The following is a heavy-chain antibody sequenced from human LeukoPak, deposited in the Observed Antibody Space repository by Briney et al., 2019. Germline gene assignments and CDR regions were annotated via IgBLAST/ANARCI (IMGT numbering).Heavy chain of an antibody. CDR2: IIPIFGTA. CDR3: ASSYYDILTGYSNNLYFDY. Sequence: SVKVSCKASGGTFSSYAISWVRQAPGQGLEWMGGIIPIFGTANYAQKFQGRVTITADESTSTAYMELSSLRSEDTAVYYCASSYYDILTGYSNNLYFDYWGQGTLVTVSS. CDR1: GGTFSSYA. J-gene: IGHJ4*02. D-gene: IGHD3-9*01. V-gene: IGHV1-69*13.